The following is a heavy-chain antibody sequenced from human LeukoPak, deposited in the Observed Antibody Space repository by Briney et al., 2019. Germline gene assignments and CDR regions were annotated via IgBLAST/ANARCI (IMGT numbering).Heavy chain of an antibody. V-gene: IGHV3-23*01. CDR2: IRGGGDSA. J-gene: IGHJ6*02. CDR3: ARDSSTSNYYFGMDV. CDR1: GFTFSNYA. Sequence: GGSLRLSCAASGFTFSNYAINWVRQAPGTGLAWVSRIRGGGDSAYYADSVKGRFTISRDNSKNTLYLQMNSLRADDTAVYYCARDSSTSNYYFGMDVWGQGTTVTVSS. D-gene: IGHD6-19*01.